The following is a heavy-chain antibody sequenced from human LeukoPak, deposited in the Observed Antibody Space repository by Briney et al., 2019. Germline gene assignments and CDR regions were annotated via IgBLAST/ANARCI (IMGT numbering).Heavy chain of an antibody. V-gene: IGHV3-23*01. J-gene: IGHJ4*02. CDR1: GFTFSTYA. CDR3: AKYAVGETFFGDY. Sequence: GGSLRLSCAASGFTFSTYAMCWVRQAPGKGLEWVSGLSGYGDRTYYADSVRGRFTISRDNSENTLFLQMNSLRDEDTAIYYCAKYAVGETFFGDYWGQGTLVTVSS. D-gene: IGHD3-3*01. CDR2: LSGYGDRT.